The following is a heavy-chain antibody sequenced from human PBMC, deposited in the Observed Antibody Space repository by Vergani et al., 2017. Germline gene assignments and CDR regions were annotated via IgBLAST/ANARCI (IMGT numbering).Heavy chain of an antibody. J-gene: IGHJ4*02. CDR3: VREQQLAYYFDY. V-gene: IGHV4-59*01. CDR2: IYYSGST. D-gene: IGHD6-13*01. Sequence: QVQLQESGPGLVKPSETLSLTCTVSGGSISSYYWSWIRQPPGKGLEWIGDIYYSGSTNYNPSLKSRVTISVDTSKNQFTLKLSSVTAADTAVYYCVREQQLAYYFDYWGQGTLVTVSS. CDR1: GGSISSYY.